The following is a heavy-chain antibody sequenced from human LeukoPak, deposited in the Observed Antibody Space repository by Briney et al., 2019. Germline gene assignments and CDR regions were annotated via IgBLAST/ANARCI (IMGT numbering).Heavy chain of an antibody. Sequence: ASVKVSCKASGGTFSSYAISWVRQAPGQGLEWMGGIIPIFGTANYAQKFQGRVTISADESTSIAYMELSSLRSEDTAVYYCARDVYSVGSRAKNIAAARNPPGLVWGQGTMVTVSS. CDR2: IIPIFGTA. CDR1: GGTFSSYA. J-gene: IGHJ3*01. CDR3: ARDVYSVGSRAKNIAAARNPPGLV. D-gene: IGHD6-13*01. V-gene: IGHV1-69*13.